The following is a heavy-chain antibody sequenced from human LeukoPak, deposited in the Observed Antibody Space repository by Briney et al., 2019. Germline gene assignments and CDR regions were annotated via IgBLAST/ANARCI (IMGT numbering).Heavy chain of an antibody. CDR2: IWYDGSKK. V-gene: IGHV3-33*01. CDR1: GFTFSSYG. J-gene: IGHJ4*02. Sequence: GGSLRLSCAASGFTFSSYGMHWVRQAPGKGLEWVAVIWYDGSKKYYADSAKGRFTISRDNSKNTLYLQMNSLRAEDSAVYYCARDLSGVDYWGQGTLVTVSS. CDR3: ARDLSGVDY. D-gene: IGHD7-27*01.